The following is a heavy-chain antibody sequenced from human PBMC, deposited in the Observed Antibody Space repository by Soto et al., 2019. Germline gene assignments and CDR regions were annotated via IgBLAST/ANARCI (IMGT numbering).Heavy chain of an antibody. D-gene: IGHD3-3*01. CDR3: ARGKGGTIFGVVIPHYYYYGMDV. V-gene: IGHV1-69*01. J-gene: IGHJ6*02. CDR2: IIPIFGTA. Sequence: QVQLVQSGAEVKKPGSSVKVSCKASGGTFSSYAISWVRQAPGQGREWMGGIIPIFGTANYAQKFQGRVTITADESTSTAYMELSSLRSEDTAVYYCARGKGGTIFGVVIPHYYYYGMDVWGRGTTVTVSS. CDR1: GGTFSSYA.